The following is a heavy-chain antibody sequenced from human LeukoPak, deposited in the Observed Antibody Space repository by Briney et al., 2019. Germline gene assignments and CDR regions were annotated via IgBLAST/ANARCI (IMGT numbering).Heavy chain of an antibody. CDR2: IYHSGST. CDR1: GGSISSDGYS. D-gene: IGHD1-14*01. V-gene: IGHV4-30-2*01. CDR3: ARSPNQGAFDI. Sequence: SETLSLTCAVSGGSISSDGYSWSWIRQPPGKGLEWIGYIYHSGSTYYNPSLKSRVTISVDRSKNQFSLKLSSVTAADTAVYYCARSPNQGAFDIWGQGTMVTVSS. J-gene: IGHJ3*02.